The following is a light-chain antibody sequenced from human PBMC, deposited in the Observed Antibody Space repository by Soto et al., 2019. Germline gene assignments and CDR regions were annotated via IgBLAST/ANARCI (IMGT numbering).Light chain of an antibody. J-gene: IGLJ2*01. V-gene: IGLV2-14*01. CDR3: SSYTTSSTLVV. CDR1: SSDVGGYNY. CDR2: EVS. Sequence: QSALTQPASVSGSPGQSITIACTGTSSDVGGYNYVSWYQQHPGKAPKVMIYEVSHRPSGVSDRFSGSKSGNTASLTISGLQAEDEADYYCSSYTTSSTLVVFGGGTKHRP.